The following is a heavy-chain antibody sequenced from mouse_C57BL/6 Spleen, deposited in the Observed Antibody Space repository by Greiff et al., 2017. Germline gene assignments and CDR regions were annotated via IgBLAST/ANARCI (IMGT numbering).Heavy chain of an antibody. J-gene: IGHJ3*01. CDR3: ARPAYDYDEAWFAY. V-gene: IGHV5-4*03. CDR2: ISDGGSYT. Sequence: VKLMESGGGLVKPGGSLKLSCAASGFTFSSYAMSWVRQTPEKRLEWVATISDGGSYTYYPDNVKGRFTISRDNAKNNLYLQMSHLKSEDTARYYCARPAYDYDEAWFAYWGQGTLVTVSA. D-gene: IGHD2-4*01. CDR1: GFTFSSYA.